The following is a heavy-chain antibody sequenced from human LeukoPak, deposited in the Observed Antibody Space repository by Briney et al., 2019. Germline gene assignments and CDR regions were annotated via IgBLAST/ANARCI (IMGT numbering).Heavy chain of an antibody. V-gene: IGHV1-46*01. CDR3: ARDNSVGDVAWWFDP. CDR1: GYSFTSHY. D-gene: IGHD1-26*01. CDR2: INPSGSST. J-gene: IGHJ5*02. Sequence: ASVKVSCKASGYSFTSHYMHWVRQAPGQGLEWLGLINPSGSSTLYAQKFQGRVTMTRDMSTTTDYMELSSLRSEDTAVYYCARDNSVGDVAWWFDPWGQGTLVTVSS.